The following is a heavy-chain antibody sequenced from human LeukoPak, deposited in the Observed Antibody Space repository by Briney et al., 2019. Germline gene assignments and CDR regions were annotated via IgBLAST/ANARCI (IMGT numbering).Heavy chain of an antibody. CDR3: AKDRVPDSGYDIDY. Sequence: PGGSLRLSCAASGFTFIGYGMYWVRQAPRKGLEWVAGIYGGGGVIKYADSVKGRFTISRDNSENILYLQMDSLRVEDTAIYYCAKDRVPDSGYDIDYWGQGTLVTVSS. J-gene: IGHJ4*02. V-gene: IGHV3-23*03. CDR1: GFTFIGYG. D-gene: IGHD5-12*01. CDR2: IYGGGGVI.